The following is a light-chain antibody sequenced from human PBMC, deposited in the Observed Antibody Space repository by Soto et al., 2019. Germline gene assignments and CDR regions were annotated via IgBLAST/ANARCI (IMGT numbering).Light chain of an antibody. CDR3: QQYNNWPWT. Sequence: EIVLTQSPGTLSLSPGERATLSCRASQSVSNNYLAWYQQKPGQAPRFLMYGASSRATGTPDRFSGSGSGTDFTLTISRLEPEDYAVYYCQQYNNWPWTFGQGTKVEIK. V-gene: IGKV3-20*01. CDR2: GAS. J-gene: IGKJ1*01. CDR1: QSVSNNY.